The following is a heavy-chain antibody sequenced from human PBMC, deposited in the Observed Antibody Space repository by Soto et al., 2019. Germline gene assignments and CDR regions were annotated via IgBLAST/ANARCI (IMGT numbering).Heavy chain of an antibody. D-gene: IGHD1-20*01. CDR2: ISYDGSNK. CDR1: GFTFSSYG. V-gene: IGHV3-30*18. CDR3: AKDFYNQEYGMDV. J-gene: IGHJ6*02. Sequence: GGSLRLSCAASGFTFSSYGMHWVRQAPGKGLEWVAVISYDGSNKYYADSVKGRFTISRDNSKNTLYLQMNSLRAEDTAVYYCAKDFYNQEYGMDVWGQGTTVTVSS.